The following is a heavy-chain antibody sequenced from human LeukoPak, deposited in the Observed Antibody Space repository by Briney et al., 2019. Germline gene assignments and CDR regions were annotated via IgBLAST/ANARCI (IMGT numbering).Heavy chain of an antibody. CDR1: GFTFSSHA. Sequence: GGSLRLSCAASGFTFSSHAMSWVRQAPGKGLEWVSSISGSGGSTYSADSVKGRFTISRDSSKNTLYLQMNSLRAEDTAVYYCARGYSYPYFDYWGQGTLVTVSS. V-gene: IGHV3-23*01. J-gene: IGHJ4*02. CDR3: ARGYSYPYFDY. D-gene: IGHD5-18*01. CDR2: ISGSGGST.